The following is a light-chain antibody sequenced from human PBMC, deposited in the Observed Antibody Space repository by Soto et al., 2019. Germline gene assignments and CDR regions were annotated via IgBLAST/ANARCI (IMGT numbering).Light chain of an antibody. CDR3: SSYAGTSILYV. Sequence: QSALTQPPSASGSPGQSVTISCTGSSSDVGGYDYVSWYQQHPGKAPQLLIYEVTTRPSGVPDRFSGSKSGNTASLTVSGLQAEDEADYYCSSYAGTSILYVFGGGTKLTVL. V-gene: IGLV2-8*01. CDR1: SSDVGGYDY. J-gene: IGLJ1*01. CDR2: EVT.